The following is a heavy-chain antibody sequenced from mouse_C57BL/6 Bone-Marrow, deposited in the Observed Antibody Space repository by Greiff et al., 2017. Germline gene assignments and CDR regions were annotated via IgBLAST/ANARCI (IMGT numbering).Heavy chain of an antibody. CDR2: INPGSGGT. Sequence: QVQLKQSGAELVRPGTSVKVSCKASGYAFTNYLIEWVKQRPGQGLEWIGVINPGSGGTNYNEKFKGKATLTADKSSSTAYMQLSSLTSEDSAVXFCARWVYYYGSRYFDVWGTGTTVTVSS. CDR1: GYAFTNYL. V-gene: IGHV1-54*01. J-gene: IGHJ1*03. D-gene: IGHD1-1*01. CDR3: ARWVYYYGSRYFDV.